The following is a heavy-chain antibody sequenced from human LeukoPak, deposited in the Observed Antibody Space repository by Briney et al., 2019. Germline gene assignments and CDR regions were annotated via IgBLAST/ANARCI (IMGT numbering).Heavy chain of an antibody. CDR3: ARVYSSSWLIFDY. D-gene: IGHD6-13*01. V-gene: IGHV3-11*01. Sequence: GGSLRLSCAASGFTFSDYYMSWIRQAPGKGLEWVSYISSSGSTIYYADSVRGRFTISRDNAKNSLYLQMNSLRAEDTAVYYCARVYSSSWLIFDYWGQGTLVTVSS. J-gene: IGHJ4*02. CDR1: GFTFSDYY. CDR2: ISSSGSTI.